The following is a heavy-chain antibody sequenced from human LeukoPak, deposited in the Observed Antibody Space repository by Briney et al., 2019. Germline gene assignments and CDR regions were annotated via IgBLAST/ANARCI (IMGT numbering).Heavy chain of an antibody. CDR2: ISGSGGST. V-gene: IGHV3-23*01. CDR1: GFTFSSYA. Sequence: GGSLRLSCAASGFTFSSYAMHWVRQAPGKGLEWVSAISGSGGSTYYADSVKGRFTISRDNSKNTLYLQMNSLRAEDTAVYYCAKDSTMIVVVEGYWGQGTLVTVSS. CDR3: AKDSTMIVVVEGY. D-gene: IGHD3-22*01. J-gene: IGHJ4*02.